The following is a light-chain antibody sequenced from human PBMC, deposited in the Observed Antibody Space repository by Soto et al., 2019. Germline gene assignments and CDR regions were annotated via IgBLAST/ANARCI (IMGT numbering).Light chain of an antibody. J-gene: IGLJ1*01. Sequence: QSVLTPPPSVSASPGQRVTISCTRISSNIGAGYDVHWYQQLPGTAPKLLIYGNSNRPSGVPDRFSGSKSGTSASLAITGLQAEDEADYYCQSYDSSLSGSEVFGTGTKVTVL. CDR3: QSYDSSLSGSEV. CDR2: GNS. CDR1: SSNIGAGYD. V-gene: IGLV1-40*01.